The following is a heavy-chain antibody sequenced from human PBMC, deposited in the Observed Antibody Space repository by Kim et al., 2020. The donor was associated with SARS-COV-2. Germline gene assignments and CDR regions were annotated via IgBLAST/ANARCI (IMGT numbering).Heavy chain of an antibody. CDR3: AKDAQYYYDSSGYYSDYGMDV. Sequence: GGSLRLSCAASGFTFSSYGMHWVRQAPGKGLEWVAVISYDGSNKYYADSVKGRFTISRDNSKNTLYLQMNSLRAEDTAVYYCAKDAQYYYDSSGYYSDYGMDVWGQGTTVTVSS. J-gene: IGHJ6*02. CDR2: ISYDGSNK. V-gene: IGHV3-30*18. CDR1: GFTFSSYG. D-gene: IGHD3-22*01.